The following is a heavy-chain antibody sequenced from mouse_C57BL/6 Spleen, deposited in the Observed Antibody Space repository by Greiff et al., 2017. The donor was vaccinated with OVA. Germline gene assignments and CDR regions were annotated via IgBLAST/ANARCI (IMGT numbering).Heavy chain of an antibody. V-gene: IGHV1-26*01. J-gene: IGHJ4*01. Sequence: EVKLQQSGPELVKPGASVKISCKASGYTFTDYYMNWVKQSHGKSLEWIGDINPNNGGTSYNQKFKGKATLTVDKSSSTAYMELRSLTSEDSAVYYCARGDDGYYWRAMDYWGQGTSVTVSS. CDR1: GYTFTDYY. CDR2: INPNNGGT. D-gene: IGHD2-3*01. CDR3: ARGDDGYYWRAMDY.